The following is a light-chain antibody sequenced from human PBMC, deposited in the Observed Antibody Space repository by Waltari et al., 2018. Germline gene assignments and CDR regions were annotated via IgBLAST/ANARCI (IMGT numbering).Light chain of an antibody. J-gene: IGKJ3*01. V-gene: IGKV3-11*01. Sequence: EIVLTQSPATVSLSPWESATLSCRASQSFTTHLAWYQQRPGQAPRLLIYDASNMATGIPARFSGSGFGTGFTLTISNLDPEDSAIYYCQQRSSWGFTFGPGTKVEIK. CDR1: QSFTTH. CDR2: DAS. CDR3: QQRSSWGFT.